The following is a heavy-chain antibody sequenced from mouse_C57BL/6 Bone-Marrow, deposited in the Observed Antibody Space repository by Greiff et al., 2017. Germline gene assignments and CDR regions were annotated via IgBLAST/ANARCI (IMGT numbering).Heavy chain of an antibody. CDR1: GYTFTGYW. CDR2: ILPGSGST. CDR3: ARSLHGYLYYDAMDY. D-gene: IGHD2-2*01. Sequence: VQLQQSGAELMKPGASVKLSCKATGYTFTGYWIEWVKQRPGPGLEWIGEILPGSGSTYYNEKFKGKATFTADTSSNTAYMQLSSLTTEDSAIYYCARSLHGYLYYDAMDYWGQGTSVTVSS. J-gene: IGHJ4*01. V-gene: IGHV1-9*01.